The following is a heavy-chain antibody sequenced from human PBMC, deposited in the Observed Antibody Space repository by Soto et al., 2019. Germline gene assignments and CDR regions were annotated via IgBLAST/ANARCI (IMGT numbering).Heavy chain of an antibody. CDR2: ISSTSTYI. CDR3: ARSGYRITNDY. D-gene: IGHD2-15*01. V-gene: IGHV3-21*01. CDR1: GFTFSSYS. Sequence: ESGGGLVKPGGSLRLSCAASGFTFSSYSMNWVRQAPGKGLEWVSSISSTSTYIYYADSVKGRFTISRGNAKISLYLQMNTLGADDTAVYFCARSGYRITNDYWGPGTLVTVSS. J-gene: IGHJ4*02.